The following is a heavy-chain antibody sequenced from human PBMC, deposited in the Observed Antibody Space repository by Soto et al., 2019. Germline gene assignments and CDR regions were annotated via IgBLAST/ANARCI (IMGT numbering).Heavy chain of an antibody. J-gene: IGHJ6*03. V-gene: IGHV4-39*01. CDR1: GGSISSSSYY. CDR2: IYYSGST. CDR3: AYDFWSGYCMDV. Sequence: SETLSLTCTVSGGSISSSSYYWGWIRQPPGKGLEWIGSIYYSGSTYYNPSLKSRVTISVDTSKNQFSLKLSSVTAADTAVYYCAYDFWSGYCMDVWGKGTTVTSP. D-gene: IGHD3-3*01.